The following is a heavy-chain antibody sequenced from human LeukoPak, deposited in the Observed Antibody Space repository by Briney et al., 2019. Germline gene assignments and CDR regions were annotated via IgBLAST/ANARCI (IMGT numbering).Heavy chain of an antibody. J-gene: IGHJ4*02. Sequence: PGGSLRLSCAASEFTFSAYWMHWVRQAPGKGLVWVSRIRGDGSMTNYADSVKGRFTISRDNAKNSLYLQMNSLRAEDTAVYYCARELRGGLLWFGELSPLFDYWGQGTLVTVSS. CDR1: EFTFSAYW. V-gene: IGHV3-74*01. D-gene: IGHD3-10*01. CDR2: IRGDGSMT. CDR3: ARELRGGLLWFGELSPLFDY.